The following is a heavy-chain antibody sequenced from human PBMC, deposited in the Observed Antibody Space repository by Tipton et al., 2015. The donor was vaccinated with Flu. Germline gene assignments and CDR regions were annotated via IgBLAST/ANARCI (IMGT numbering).Heavy chain of an antibody. Sequence: TLSLTCAVSGYAINSNNWWGWIRQAPGKGLEWIGHIDYSGNTKYNPSLKSRVIMSVDTSKNQFSLKLNSVTAVDTAVYYCVTKGVEMSAAFDPWGQGTLVTVSS. CDR1: GYAINSNNW. J-gene: IGHJ5*02. V-gene: IGHV4-28*01. CDR3: VTKGVEMSAAFDP. CDR2: IDYSGNT. D-gene: IGHD5-24*01.